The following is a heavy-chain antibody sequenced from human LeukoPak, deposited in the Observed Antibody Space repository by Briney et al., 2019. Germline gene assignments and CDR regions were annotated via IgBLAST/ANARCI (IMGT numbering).Heavy chain of an antibody. Sequence: GGSLRLSCAASGFTFSSYGMHWVRQAPGKGLEWVAFIRYDGSNKYYADSVKGRFTISRDNSKNTLYLQMNTLRAEDTAVYYCAKDSDGVVAACMDVWGKGTTVTISS. CDR2: IRYDGSNK. J-gene: IGHJ6*03. D-gene: IGHD2-15*01. CDR3: AKDSDGVVAACMDV. CDR1: GFTFSSYG. V-gene: IGHV3-30*02.